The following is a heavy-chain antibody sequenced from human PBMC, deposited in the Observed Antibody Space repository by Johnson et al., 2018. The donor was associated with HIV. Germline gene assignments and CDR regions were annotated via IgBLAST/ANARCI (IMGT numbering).Heavy chain of an antibody. J-gene: IGHJ3*02. V-gene: IGHV3-7*05. D-gene: IGHD1-26*01. Sequence: VKLVESGGGLVQPGGSLRLSCAASGFTFSSYWMSWVRQAPGKGLEWVANIKQDGSEKYYVDSVKGRFTISRDNAKNSLYLQMNSLRAEDTAVYYWARAGEWEPTDDAFDIWGQGTMVTVSS. CDR2: IKQDGSEK. CDR3: ARAGEWEPTDDAFDI. CDR1: GFTFSSYW.